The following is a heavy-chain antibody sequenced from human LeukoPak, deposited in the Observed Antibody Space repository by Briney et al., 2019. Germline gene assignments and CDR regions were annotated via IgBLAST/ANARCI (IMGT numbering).Heavy chain of an antibody. D-gene: IGHD3-3*01. V-gene: IGHV3-7*03. CDR2: IDRDGSEK. J-gene: IGHJ4*02. Sequence: TGGSLRLSCVVSGFTLSSRWMMWVRQAPGEGLEWMTNIDRDGSEKNYVDSVKGRFTITRDNAENSLYLQMNSLKVEDTAIYYCATYDSCSGYSIAYWGQGTLVTVSS. CDR1: GFTLSSRW. CDR3: ATYDSCSGYSIAY.